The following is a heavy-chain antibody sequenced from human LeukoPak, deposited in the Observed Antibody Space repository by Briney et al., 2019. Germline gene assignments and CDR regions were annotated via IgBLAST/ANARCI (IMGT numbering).Heavy chain of an antibody. Sequence: SETLSLTCTVSGGSISSSSYYWGWIRQPPGKGLERIGSIYYSGSTYYNPSLKSRVTISVDTSKNQFSLKLSSVTAADTAVYYCAREGWNCSGGSCKSNHGWFDPWGQGTLVTVSS. D-gene: IGHD2-15*01. CDR1: GGSISSSSYY. J-gene: IGHJ5*02. CDR3: AREGWNCSGGSCKSNHGWFDP. V-gene: IGHV4-39*07. CDR2: IYYSGST.